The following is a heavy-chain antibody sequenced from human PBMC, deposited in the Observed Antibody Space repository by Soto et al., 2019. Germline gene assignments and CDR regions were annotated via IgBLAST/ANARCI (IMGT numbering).Heavy chain of an antibody. CDR1: GCSISSGDYY. CDR2: IYYSGST. V-gene: IGHV4-30-4*01. D-gene: IGHD3-10*01. J-gene: IGHJ5*02. CDR3: ARGITMVRGATPGWFDP. Sequence: QVQLQESGPGLVKPSQTLSLTCTVSGCSISSGDYYWSWIRQPPGKGLEWIVYIYYSGSTYYNPSLKSRVTISVDTSKNQFSLKLSSVTAADTAVYYCARGITMVRGATPGWFDPWGQGTLVTVSS.